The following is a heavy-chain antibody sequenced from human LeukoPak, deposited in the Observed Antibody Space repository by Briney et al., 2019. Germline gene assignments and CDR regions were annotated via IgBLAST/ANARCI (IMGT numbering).Heavy chain of an antibody. J-gene: IGHJ3*01. V-gene: IGHV3-23*01. CDR2: ITGSGGRT. D-gene: IGHD4-17*01. CDR1: GFTFSNYV. CDR3: AKDPNGDYIGAFDF. Sequence: GGSLRLSCGAFGFTFSNYVLIWVRQAPGKGLEWVSAITGSGGRTYYTNSVKGRFTISRDNSRNTLFLQMNSLRVEDTAVYYCAKDPNGDYIGAFDFWGQETMVTVSS.